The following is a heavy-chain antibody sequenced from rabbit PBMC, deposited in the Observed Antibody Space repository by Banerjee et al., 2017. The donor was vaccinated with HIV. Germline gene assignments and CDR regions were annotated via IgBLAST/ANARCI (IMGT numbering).Heavy chain of an antibody. CDR3: ASGYSDIVFNL. J-gene: IGHJ4*01. D-gene: IGHD1-1*01. V-gene: IGHV1S45*01. CDR2: INTSSGNT. Sequence: QEQLEESGGDLVKPEGSLTLTCTASGFSFNNNYVMCWVRQAPGKGLEWIACINTSSGNTVYASWAKGRFTISKTSSTTVTLQVTSLTAADTATYFCASGYSDIVFNLWGQGTLVTVS. CDR1: GFSFNNNYV.